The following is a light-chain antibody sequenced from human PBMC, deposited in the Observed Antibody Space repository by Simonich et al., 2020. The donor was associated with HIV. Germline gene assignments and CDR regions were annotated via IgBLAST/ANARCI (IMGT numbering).Light chain of an antibody. CDR3: QQYNNWPPPIT. CDR1: QSVSSN. V-gene: IGKV3-15*01. Sequence: EIVMTQSPATLSVSPGERATLSCRASQSVSSNLAWYQQKPGQAPRLLISGASTRPTGIPARFSGSGSGTEFTLTISSLQSEDFAVYYCQQYNNWPPPITFGQGTRLEIK. CDR2: GAS. J-gene: IGKJ5*01.